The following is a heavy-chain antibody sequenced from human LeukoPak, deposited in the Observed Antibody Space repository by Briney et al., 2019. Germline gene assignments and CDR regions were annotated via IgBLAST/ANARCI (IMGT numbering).Heavy chain of an antibody. CDR1: AGSISSRSYY. Sequence: SETLSLICTVSAGSISSRSYYWGWIRQPPGKRPDWIGIISYSGSTYYNPSLKSRVTISVDTSKDQFSLKLSSVTAADTAVYYCARHYCSGGSCYLFDSWGQGTLVTVSS. V-gene: IGHV4-39*01. D-gene: IGHD2-15*01. CDR2: ISYSGST. CDR3: ARHYCSGGSCYLFDS. J-gene: IGHJ4*02.